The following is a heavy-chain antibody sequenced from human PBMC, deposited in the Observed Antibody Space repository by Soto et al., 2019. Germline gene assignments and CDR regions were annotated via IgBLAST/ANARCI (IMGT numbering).Heavy chain of an antibody. V-gene: IGHV4-30-2*01. CDR2: IYHSGST. J-gene: IGHJ4*02. CDR3: ARGGVDYYDSSGYYFSSYYFDY. D-gene: IGHD3-22*01. Sequence: QLQLQESGSGLVKPSQTLSLTCAVSGGSISSGGYSWSWIRQPPGKGLEWIGYIYHSGSTYYNPSLKSRVTISVDRSKNQFSLKLSSVTAADTAVYYCARGGVDYYDSSGYYFSSYYFDYWGQGTLVTVSS. CDR1: GGSISSGGYS.